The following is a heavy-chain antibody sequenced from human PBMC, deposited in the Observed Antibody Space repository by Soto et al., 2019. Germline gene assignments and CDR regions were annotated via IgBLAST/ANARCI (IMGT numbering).Heavy chain of an antibody. CDR2: IRTYNGNT. Sequence: QVQLVQSGAEVKKPGASVKVSCKASGYTFTTYGITWVRQAPGQGLEWMGWIRTYNGNTNYVPKFQGRVTMTTDTSTSTVYMERRSPRSDDTAVYYCARYISGWTGDLDLWGQGTPVTVSS. CDR3: ARYISGWTGDLDL. CDR1: GYTFTTYG. V-gene: IGHV1-18*01. D-gene: IGHD6-19*01. J-gene: IGHJ5*02.